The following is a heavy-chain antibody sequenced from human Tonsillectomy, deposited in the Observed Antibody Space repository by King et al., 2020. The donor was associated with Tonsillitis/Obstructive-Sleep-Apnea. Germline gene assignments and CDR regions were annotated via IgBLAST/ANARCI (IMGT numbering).Heavy chain of an antibody. CDR1: GYTFTSYA. CDR3: AIPWSGYYCFAS. D-gene: IGHD3-3*01. CDR2: LNAGNGNT. J-gene: IGHJ4*02. V-gene: IGHV1-3*01. Sequence: QLVQSGAEVKKPGASVKVSCKASGYTFTSYAMHWVRQAPGQRLEWMGWLNAGNGNTKYSQMFQGRVTITRDTSASTAYMELSSLRSEDTAVYYCAIPWSGYYCFASWGQGTLVTVSS.